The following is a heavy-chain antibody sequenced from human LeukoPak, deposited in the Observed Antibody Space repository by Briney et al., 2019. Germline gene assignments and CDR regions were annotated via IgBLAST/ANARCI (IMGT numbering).Heavy chain of an antibody. V-gene: IGHV3-23*01. CDR1: GFSFSSFA. D-gene: IGHD4-17*01. CDR3: TKDPNGDYIGAFDP. J-gene: IGHJ5*02. Sequence: GGSLRLSCAASGFSFSSFAMTWVRQAPGKGLEWVSSITGGHYATYNTEPVKGRFTISRDNAKNTLYLQMNSLRADDTAIYYCTKDPNGDYIGAFDPWGQGTLVTVSS. CDR2: ITGGHYAT.